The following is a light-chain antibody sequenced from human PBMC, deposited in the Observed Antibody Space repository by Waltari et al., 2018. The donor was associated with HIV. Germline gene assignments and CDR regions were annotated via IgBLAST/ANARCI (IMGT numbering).Light chain of an antibody. CDR2: EVS. CDR1: TSDVGVYNL. V-gene: IGLV2-23*02. CDR3: CAYAGSTTYVI. J-gene: IGLJ2*01. Sequence: QSALTLPASASGFPVKSLTISCPETTSDVGVYNLVSWYQQNPGKAPKFMIYEVSKRPSGVSNRFSGSKSGNTASLTISGLQAEDEADYYCCAYAGSTTYVIFGGGTKLTVL.